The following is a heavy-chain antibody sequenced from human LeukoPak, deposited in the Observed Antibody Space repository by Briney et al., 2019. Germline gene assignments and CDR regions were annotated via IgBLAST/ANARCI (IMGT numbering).Heavy chain of an antibody. CDR1: GYTFTGYY. CDR2: FDPEDGET. CDR3: ASSYSTNTAFDY. D-gene: IGHD2-2*01. V-gene: IGHV1-24*01. Sequence: ASVKVSCKASGYTFTGYYMHWVRQAPGKGLEWMGGFDPEDGETIYAQKFQGRVTMTEDTSTDTAYMELSSLRSEDTAMYYCASSYSTNTAFDYWGQGTLVTVSS. J-gene: IGHJ4*02.